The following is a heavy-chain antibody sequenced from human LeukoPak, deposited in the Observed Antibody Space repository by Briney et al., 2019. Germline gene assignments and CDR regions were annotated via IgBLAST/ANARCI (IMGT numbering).Heavy chain of an antibody. CDR3: AREDILTGFDY. V-gene: IGHV3-53*01. D-gene: IGHD3-9*01. Sequence: GGSLRLSCAASGFTVSSNYMSWVRQAQGNGLEWVSVICSGGSTYYADSVKGRFTISRDNSKNTLYLQMNSLRAEDTAVYYCAREDILTGFDYWGQGTLVTVSS. CDR2: ICSGGST. CDR1: GFTVSSNY. J-gene: IGHJ4*02.